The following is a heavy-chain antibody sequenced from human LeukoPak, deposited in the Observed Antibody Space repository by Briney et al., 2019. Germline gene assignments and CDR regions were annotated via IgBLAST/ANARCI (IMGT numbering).Heavy chain of an antibody. J-gene: IGHJ4*02. Sequence: ASVKVSCKASGYTFTSYDINWVRQATGQGLEWMGWMNPNSGNTGYGQKFQGRVTMTRNTSISTAYMELSSLRSEDTAVYYCARTFSCSGGSCYSPFDYWGQGTLVTVSS. CDR3: ARTFSCSGGSCYSPFDY. CDR2: MNPNSGNT. V-gene: IGHV1-8*01. D-gene: IGHD2-15*01. CDR1: GYTFTSYD.